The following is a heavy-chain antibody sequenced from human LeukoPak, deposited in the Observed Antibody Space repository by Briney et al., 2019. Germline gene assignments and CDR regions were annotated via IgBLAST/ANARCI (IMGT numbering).Heavy chain of an antibody. V-gene: IGHV3-74*01. CDR3: ARELPFEY. D-gene: IGHD2-15*01. J-gene: IGHJ4*02. CDR1: GFTFSSYW. Sequence: GGSLRLSCAVSGFTFSSYWMHWVRQAPGKGLVWVSRIKSDGSRTDYADSVKGRFTISRDNAKNTLYLQMNSLRAEDTAVYYCARELPFEYWGQGTLVTVSS. CDR2: IKSDGSRT.